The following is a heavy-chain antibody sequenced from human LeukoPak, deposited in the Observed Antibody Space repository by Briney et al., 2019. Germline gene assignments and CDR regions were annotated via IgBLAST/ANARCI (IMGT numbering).Heavy chain of an antibody. CDR1: GGSISSSSYY. D-gene: IGHD6-19*01. J-gene: IGHJ4*02. V-gene: IGHV4-39*07. CDR3: ARVGYSSGWYNFDY. Sequence: SETLSLTCTVSGGSISSSSYYWGWIRQPLGKGLEWIGSIYYSGSTYYNPSLKSRVTISVDTSKNQFSLKLSSVTAADTAVYYCARVGYSSGWYNFDYWGQGTLVTVSS. CDR2: IYYSGST.